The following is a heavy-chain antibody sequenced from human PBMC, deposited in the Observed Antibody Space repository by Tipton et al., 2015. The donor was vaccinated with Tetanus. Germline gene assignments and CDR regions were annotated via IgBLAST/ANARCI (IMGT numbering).Heavy chain of an antibody. CDR2: ISIYNGNT. V-gene: IGHV1-18*01. Sequence: QLVQSGAEVKKPGASVKVSCKASGYTFTNYGISWVRQAPGQGLEWTGWISIYNGNTNYAEKFQGRVTMTTDTSTNTAYMEVRSLRSDDTAVYYCARRPKYYYDSSGSWFDLWGQGTLVTVSS. CDR1: GYTFTNYG. CDR3: ARRPKYYYDSSGSWFDL. D-gene: IGHD3-22*01. J-gene: IGHJ5*02.